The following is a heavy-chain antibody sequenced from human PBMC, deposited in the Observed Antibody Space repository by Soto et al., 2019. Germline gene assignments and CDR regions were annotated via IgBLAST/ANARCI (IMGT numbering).Heavy chain of an antibody. CDR3: VCACGRWVLITRWEGYYNGIDL. V-gene: IGHV4-34*01. CDR1: GGSFSGYY. CDR2: INHSGST. Sequence: SETLSLTCAVYGGSFSGYYWSWIRQPPGKGLEWIGEINHSGSTNYNPSLKSRVTISVDTSKNQFSLKLSSVTAADTAVYYCVCACGRWVLITRWEGYYNGIDLWGQGTTVTVSS. J-gene: IGHJ6*02. D-gene: IGHD1-26*01.